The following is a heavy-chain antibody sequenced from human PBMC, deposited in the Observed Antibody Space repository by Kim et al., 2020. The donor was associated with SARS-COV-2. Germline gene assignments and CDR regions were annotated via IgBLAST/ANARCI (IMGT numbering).Heavy chain of an antibody. V-gene: IGHV1-69*13. D-gene: IGHD3-22*01. CDR2: IIPIFGTA. J-gene: IGHJ4*01. Sequence: SVKVSCKASGGTFSSYAISWVRQAPGQGLEWMGGIIPIFGTANYAQKFQGRVTITADESTSTAYMELSSLRSEDTAVYYCARCHYDSSGYYFDYWGQEPWSPSPQ. CDR1: GGTFSSYA. CDR3: ARCHYDSSGYYFDY.